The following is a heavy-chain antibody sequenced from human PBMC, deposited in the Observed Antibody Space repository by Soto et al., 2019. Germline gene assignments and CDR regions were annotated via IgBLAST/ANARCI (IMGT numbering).Heavy chain of an antibody. CDR3: ARATLRAPAARTYGMDV. V-gene: IGHV3-21*01. J-gene: IGHJ6*02. CDR2: ISSSSSYI. D-gene: IGHD2-2*01. CDR1: GFTFSSYS. Sequence: GSLRLSCTASGFTFSSYSMNWVRQAPGKGLEWVSSISSSSSYIYYADSVKGRFTISRDNAKNSLYLQMNSLRAEDTAVYYCARATLRAPAARTYGMDVWGQGTTVTVSS.